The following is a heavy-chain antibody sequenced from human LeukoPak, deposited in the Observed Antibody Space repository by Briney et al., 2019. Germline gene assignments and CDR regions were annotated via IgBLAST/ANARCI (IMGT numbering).Heavy chain of an antibody. CDR1: GGTFSSYA. J-gene: IGHJ3*02. CDR3: ARDYSSSDAFDI. CDR2: IIPIFGTA. Sequence: GASVKVSCKASGGTFSSYAISWVRQAPGQGLEWMGGIIPIFGTANYAQKFQGRVTITADESTSTAYMELSSLRSEDTAVYYCARDYSSSDAFDIWGQGTMVTVSS. D-gene: IGHD6-13*01. V-gene: IGHV1-69*13.